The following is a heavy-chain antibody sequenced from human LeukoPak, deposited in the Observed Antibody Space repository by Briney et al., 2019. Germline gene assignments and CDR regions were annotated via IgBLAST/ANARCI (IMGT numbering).Heavy chain of an antibody. CDR3: AIMEHGSGSSAFDY. CDR1: GGSISGYY. CDR2: IYTRGST. Sequence: SETLSLTCTVSGGSISGYYWSWIRQPAGKGLEWIGRIYTRGSTNYNPSLKSRVTMSVDTSKNQFSLKLSSVTAADTAVYYCAIMEHGSGSSAFDYWGQGTLVTVSS. V-gene: IGHV4-4*07. D-gene: IGHD3-10*01. J-gene: IGHJ4*02.